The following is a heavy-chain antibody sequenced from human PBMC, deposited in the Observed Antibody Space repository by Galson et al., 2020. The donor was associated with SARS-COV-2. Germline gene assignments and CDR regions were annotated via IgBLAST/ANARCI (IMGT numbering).Heavy chain of an antibody. V-gene: IGHV3-53*04. Sequence: TGGSLRLSCAASGFTVSNNYLSWVRQAPGKGLEWVSGIYSSGITYYTDSAKGRFTISRHNSKNTLYLEMDSLRAEDTAVYYCVRESIISPSTFDIWGQGTMVIVSS. J-gene: IGHJ3*02. CDR3: VRESIISPSTFDI. D-gene: IGHD3-9*01. CDR2: IYSSGIT. CDR1: GFTVSNNY.